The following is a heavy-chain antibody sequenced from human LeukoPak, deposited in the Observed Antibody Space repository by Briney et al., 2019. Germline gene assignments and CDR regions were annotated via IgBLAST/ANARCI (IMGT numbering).Heavy chain of an antibody. CDR3: ARDLPDRGAY. V-gene: IGHV3-53*01. Sequence: GGSLRLSCAASGLTVSSNYMSWVRPAPGKGLEWVSVMYRSDATYYADSVRGRFTMSRDSSKNTVYLQMNSLRSEDTAVYYCARDLPDRGAYWGQGTPVIVSS. J-gene: IGHJ4*02. D-gene: IGHD3-10*01. CDR2: MYRSDAT. CDR1: GLTVSSNY.